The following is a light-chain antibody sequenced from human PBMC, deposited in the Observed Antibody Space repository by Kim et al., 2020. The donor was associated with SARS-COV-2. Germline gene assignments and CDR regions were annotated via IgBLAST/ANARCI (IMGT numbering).Light chain of an antibody. V-gene: IGKV1-5*03. CDR3: QHYGNYAWT. CDR2: TAS. Sequence: ASVGDRVTITCRASQTVNGWLAWYQQKPGKAPKFLIYTASSLESGVPSRFSGSGSGTEFTLTIDSLQPDDFATYYCQHYGNYAWTFGQGTKVEIK. CDR1: QTVNGW. J-gene: IGKJ1*01.